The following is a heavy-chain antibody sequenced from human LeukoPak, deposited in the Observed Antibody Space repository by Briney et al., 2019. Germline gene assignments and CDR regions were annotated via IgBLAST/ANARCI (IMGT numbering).Heavy chain of an antibody. D-gene: IGHD3-9*01. Sequence: GASVKVSCKASGGTFSSYAISWVRQAPGQGLEWMGGIIPIFGTANYAQKFQGRVTITADESTSTAYMELSSLRSEDTAVYYCAREAILTGYSYPWGQGTLVTVSS. V-gene: IGHV1-69*01. CDR2: IIPIFGTA. CDR1: GGTFSSYA. J-gene: IGHJ5*02. CDR3: AREAILTGYSYP.